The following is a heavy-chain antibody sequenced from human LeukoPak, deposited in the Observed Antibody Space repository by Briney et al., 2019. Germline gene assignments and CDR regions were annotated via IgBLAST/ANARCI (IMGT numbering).Heavy chain of an antibody. CDR2: ISSSSSYI. CDR1: GFTFSSYS. J-gene: IGHJ4*02. CDR3: PRDDTRVLMVYAKYYFDY. D-gene: IGHD2-8*01. Sequence: GGSLRLSCAASGFTFSSYSMNWVRQAPGKGLEWVSSISSSSSYIYYADSVKGRFTISRDNAKNSLYLQMNSLRAEDTAVFYCPRDDTRVLMVYAKYYFDYWGQGTLVSVSS. V-gene: IGHV3-21*01.